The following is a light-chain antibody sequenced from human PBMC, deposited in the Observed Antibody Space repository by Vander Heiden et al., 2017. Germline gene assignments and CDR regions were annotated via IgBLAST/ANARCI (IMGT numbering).Light chain of an antibody. Sequence: ELVLTQSPATLSLSPGERATLSCRASQSVSSYLAWYQQKPGQAPRLLIDDASNRATGIPARFSGSGSGTDFTLTISSLEPEDFAVYYCQQRSNWFTFGPGTKVDIK. J-gene: IGKJ3*01. CDR2: DAS. CDR1: QSVSSY. CDR3: QQRSNWFT. V-gene: IGKV3-11*01.